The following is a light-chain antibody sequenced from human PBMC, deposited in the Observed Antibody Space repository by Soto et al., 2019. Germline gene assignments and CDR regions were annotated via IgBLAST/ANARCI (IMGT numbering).Light chain of an antibody. Sequence: QSVPTQSPSASGTPGQRITIYCSGSTSSIRSNAVNWYQQFPGTAPTFLIYNDDQRPSGVPDRFSGSKSGTSASLAISGLHSEDEADYYCATWDDSLNAFVFGTGTKVTVL. J-gene: IGLJ1*01. CDR3: ATWDDSLNAFV. CDR2: NDD. CDR1: TSSIRSNA. V-gene: IGLV1-44*01.